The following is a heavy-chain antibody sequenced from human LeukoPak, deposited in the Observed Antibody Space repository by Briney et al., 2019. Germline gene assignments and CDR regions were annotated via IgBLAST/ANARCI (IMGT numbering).Heavy chain of an antibody. V-gene: IGHV4-39*07. CDR3: ARVSAYYYDSSGYYFDY. Sequence: PSETLSLTCTVSGGSISSSSYYWGWIRQPPGKGLEWIGSIYYSGSTYYNPSLKSRVTISVDTSKNQLSLKLSSVTAADTAVYYCARVSAYYYDSSGYYFDYWGQGTLVTVSS. D-gene: IGHD3-22*01. CDR2: IYYSGST. J-gene: IGHJ4*02. CDR1: GGSISSSSYY.